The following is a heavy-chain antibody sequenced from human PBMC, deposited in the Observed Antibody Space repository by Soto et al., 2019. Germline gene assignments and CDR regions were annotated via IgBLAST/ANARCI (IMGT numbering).Heavy chain of an antibody. J-gene: IGHJ5*02. V-gene: IGHV5-51*01. CDR2: IYPGDSDT. CDR3: AKDAVAGNGDYDWFDP. D-gene: IGHD6-19*01. Sequence: PGESLKISCKGSGYSFTSYWIGWVRQMPGKGLEWMGIIYPGDSDTRYSPSFQGQVTISADNSKNAVFLQMNSLRVEDTAIYYCAKDAVAGNGDYDWFDPWGQGTLVTVSS. CDR1: GYSFTSYW.